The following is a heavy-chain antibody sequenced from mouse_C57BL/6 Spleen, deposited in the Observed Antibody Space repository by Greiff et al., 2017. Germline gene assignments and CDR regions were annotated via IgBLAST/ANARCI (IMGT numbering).Heavy chain of an antibody. CDR3: ARWGDYDDSPWFAD. D-gene: IGHD2-4*01. CDR2: IYPSDSET. Sequence: QVQLQQPGAELVRPGSSVKLSCKASGYTFPSYWLDWVKQRPGQGLEWIGNIYPSDSETHYNQKFKDKATLTVHKSSSTAYMQLSSLTSEDSAVYYGARWGDYDDSPWFADWGQGTLVTVSA. V-gene: IGHV1-61*01. CDR1: GYTFPSYW. J-gene: IGHJ3*01.